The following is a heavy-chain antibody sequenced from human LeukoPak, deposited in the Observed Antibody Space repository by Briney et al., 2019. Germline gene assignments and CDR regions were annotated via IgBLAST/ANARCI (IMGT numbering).Heavy chain of an antibody. J-gene: IGHJ6*03. CDR2: ISSSSSYI. V-gene: IGHV3-21*01. CDR1: GFTFSSYS. D-gene: IGHD3-10*01. CDR3: ARKKYYYGSGSLGAYYYYMDV. Sequence: GGSLRLSCAASGFTFSSYSMNWVRQAPGKGLEWVSSISSSSSYIYYADSVKGRFTISRDNAKNSLYLQMNSLRAEDTAVYYCARKKYYYGSGSLGAYYYYMDVWGKGTTVTVSS.